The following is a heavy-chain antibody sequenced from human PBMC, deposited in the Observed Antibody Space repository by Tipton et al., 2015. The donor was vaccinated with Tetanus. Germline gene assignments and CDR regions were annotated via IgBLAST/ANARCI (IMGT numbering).Heavy chain of an antibody. CDR3: ATDRRGPGEVRGLDN. CDR1: SVSVTTYH. D-gene: IGHD3-10*01. V-gene: IGHV4-59*02. CDR2: ITDTGRT. J-gene: IGHJ4*02. Sequence: LRLSCNVSSVSVTTYHWSWIRQPPGKGLEWIGYITDTGRTNYSPSLRNRLTISIDTSKTHFSLRLDSVTAADTAVYYCATDRRGPGEVRGLDNWGQGTLVTVSS.